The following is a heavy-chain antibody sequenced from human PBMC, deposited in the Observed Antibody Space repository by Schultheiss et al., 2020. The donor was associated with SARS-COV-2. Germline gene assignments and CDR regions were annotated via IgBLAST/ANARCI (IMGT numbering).Heavy chain of an antibody. V-gene: IGHV4-34*01. Sequence: SETLSLTCAVYGGSFSGYYWSWIRQPPGKGLEWIGEINHSGSTNYNPSLKSRVTISVDTSKNQFSLKLSSVTAADTAVYYCARGNRRVRQQLVPYYYYMDVWGKGTTVTVSS. CDR1: GGSFSGYY. CDR3: ARGNRRVRQQLVPYYYYMDV. J-gene: IGHJ6*03. D-gene: IGHD6-13*01. CDR2: INHSGST.